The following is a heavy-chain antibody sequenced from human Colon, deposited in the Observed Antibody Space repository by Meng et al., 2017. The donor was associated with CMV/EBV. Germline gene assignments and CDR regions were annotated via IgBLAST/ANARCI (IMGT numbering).Heavy chain of an antibody. J-gene: IGHJ6*02. D-gene: IGHD1-1*01. CDR1: GGSVYSYY. Sequence: SETLSLTCNVSGGSVYSYYWGWIRQPPGKGLEWIGYIYYSGSTRYNPSLESRVTTSIDRSKNHFSLEVRSVTAADTAVYYCARVNGDYYYGMDVWGQGTPVTVSS. CDR2: IYYSGST. CDR3: ARVNGDYYYGMDV. V-gene: IGHV4-59*02.